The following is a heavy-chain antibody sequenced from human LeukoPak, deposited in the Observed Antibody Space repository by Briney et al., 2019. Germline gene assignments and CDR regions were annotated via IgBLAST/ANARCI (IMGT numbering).Heavy chain of an antibody. J-gene: IGHJ4*02. CDR1: GITLSNYG. D-gene: IGHD3-22*01. CDR3: AKRGVVIRVILVGFHKEAYYFDS. V-gene: IGHV3-23*01. Sequence: GGSLRLSCAVSGITLSNYGMSWVRQAPGKGLEWVAGISDSGGRTNYADSVKGRFTISRNNPKNTLYLQMNSLRAEDTAVYFCAKRGVVIRVILVGFHKEAYYFDSWGQGALVTVSS. CDR2: ISDSGGRT.